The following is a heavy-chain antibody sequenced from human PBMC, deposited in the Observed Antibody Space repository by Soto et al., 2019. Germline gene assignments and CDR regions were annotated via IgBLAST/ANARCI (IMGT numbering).Heavy chain of an antibody. D-gene: IGHD2-15*01. CDR1: GGSISSYY. Sequence: PSETLSLTCTVSGGSISSYYWSWIRQPPGKGLEWTGYIYYSGSTNYNPSLKSRVTISVDTSKNQFSLKLSSVTAADTAVYYCARVSTVVFYYYGMDVWGQGTTVTVSS. CDR2: IYYSGST. CDR3: ARVSTVVFYYYGMDV. V-gene: IGHV4-59*01. J-gene: IGHJ6*02.